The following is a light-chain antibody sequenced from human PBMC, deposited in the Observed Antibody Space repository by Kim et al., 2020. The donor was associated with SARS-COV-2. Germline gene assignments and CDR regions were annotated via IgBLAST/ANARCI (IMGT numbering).Light chain of an antibody. Sequence: DIVMTQSPLSLPVTPGEPASISCRSSQSLLHSNGYNYLDWYLQKPGQSPQLLIYLGSNRASGVPDRFSGSGSGTDFTLKISRVEAEDVGVYYCMQALQTPMYTFGQGTKLDI. V-gene: IGKV2-28*01. CDR3: MQALQTPMYT. CDR1: QSLLHSNGYNY. J-gene: IGKJ2*01. CDR2: LGS.